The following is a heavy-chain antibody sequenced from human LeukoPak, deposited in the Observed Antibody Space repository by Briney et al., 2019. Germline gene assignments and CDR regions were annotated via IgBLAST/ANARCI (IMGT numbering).Heavy chain of an antibody. J-gene: IGHJ6*03. CDR2: IIPIFGTA. D-gene: IGHD1-14*01. CDR3: ATGTNYYYYMDV. V-gene: IGHV1-69*05. Sequence: GSSVKVSCKASGGTFSSYAISWVRQAPGQGLEWMGGIIPIFGTANYAQKFQGRVTITTYESTSTAYMELSSLRSEDTAVYYCATGTNYYYYMDVWGKGTTVTVSS. CDR1: GGTFSSYA.